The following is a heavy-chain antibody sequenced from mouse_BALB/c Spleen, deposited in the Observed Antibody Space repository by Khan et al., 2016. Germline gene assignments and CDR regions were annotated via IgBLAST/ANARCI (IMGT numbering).Heavy chain of an antibody. D-gene: IGHD4-1*01. CDR1: GFNIKDTY. J-gene: IGHJ3*01. Sequence: QLQQSGAELVKPGASVKLSCTASGFNIKDTYMHWVKQRPEQGLEWIGRIDPANGNTKYDPKFQGKATITADTSSNTAYLQLSSLASEDTAVYYCARGRTAFAYWGQGTLVTVSA. CDR3: ARGRTAFAY. CDR2: IDPANGNT. V-gene: IGHV14-3*02.